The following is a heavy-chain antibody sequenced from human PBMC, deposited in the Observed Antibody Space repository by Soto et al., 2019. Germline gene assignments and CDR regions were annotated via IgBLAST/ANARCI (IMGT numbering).Heavy chain of an antibody. CDR2: IKPDGSEK. Sequence: ESGGGLVQPGGSLRLSCAASGFTFSSYWMSWVRQAPGKGLEWVANIKPDGSEKFYVDSVKGRFTISRDNVKNSLSLQMSSLRAEDTAVYYCARGDYFYDNSGYFVDAFDIWGQGTMVTVSS. CDR1: GFTFSSYW. CDR3: ARGDYFYDNSGYFVDAFDI. D-gene: IGHD3-22*01. V-gene: IGHV3-7*01. J-gene: IGHJ3*02.